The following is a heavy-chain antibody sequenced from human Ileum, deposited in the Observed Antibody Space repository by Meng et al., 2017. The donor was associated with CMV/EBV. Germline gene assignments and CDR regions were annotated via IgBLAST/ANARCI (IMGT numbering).Heavy chain of an antibody. CDR2: ISPYNTSA. Sequence: ASVKVSCKASGYTFINYGINWVRQAPGQGLEWMGWISPYNTSAYYAQNLQGRVSLTTETFTTTSYMELRSLRSDDTAVYYCARGGFYGSSAFPDYWGQGTLVTVSS. CDR3: ARGGFYGSSAFPDY. V-gene: IGHV1-18*01. D-gene: IGHD3-22*01. CDR1: GYTFINYG. J-gene: IGHJ4*02.